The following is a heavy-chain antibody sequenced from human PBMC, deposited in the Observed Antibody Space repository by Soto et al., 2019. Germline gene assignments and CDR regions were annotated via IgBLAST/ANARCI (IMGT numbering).Heavy chain of an antibody. D-gene: IGHD4-17*01. CDR1: GGSISSGGYY. Sequence: QVQLQESGPGLVKPSQTLSLTCTVSGGSISSGGYYWSWIRQHPGKGLEWIGYIYYSGSTYYNPSLKSRVTISVDTSKNQFSLKLSSVTAADTAVYYCARGDRFMTTVTSPVDYWGQGTLVTVSS. CDR3: ARGDRFMTTVTSPVDY. V-gene: IGHV4-31*03. CDR2: IYYSGST. J-gene: IGHJ4*02.